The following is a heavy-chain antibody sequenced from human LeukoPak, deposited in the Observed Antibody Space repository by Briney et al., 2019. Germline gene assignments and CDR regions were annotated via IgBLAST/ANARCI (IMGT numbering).Heavy chain of an antibody. CDR3: AAYYYDSSGYYSDY. J-gene: IGHJ4*02. Sequence: SETLSLTCAVYGGSFSGYYWSWIRQPPGKGLEWIGYIYYSGSPNFNPSLKSRVTISVDTSKNQFSLKLTSVTAADTAVYYCAAYYYDSSGYYSDYWGQGTLVTVSS. D-gene: IGHD3-22*01. V-gene: IGHV4-59*01. CDR2: IYYSGSP. CDR1: GGSFSGYY.